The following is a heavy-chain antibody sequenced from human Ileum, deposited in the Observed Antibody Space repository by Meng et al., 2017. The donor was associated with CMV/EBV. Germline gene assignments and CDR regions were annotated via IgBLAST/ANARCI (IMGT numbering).Heavy chain of an antibody. J-gene: IGHJ5*02. V-gene: IGHV1-2*02. CDR1: GYTFNAYH. CDR3: ARPYTSGWSNWFDP. Sequence: AQLVPPGAEVKKPGASVKVSCKASGYTFNAYHVHWVRQAPGQGLEWMGWINPNSGGTKYAQKFRGRVTLTRDTSISTVYMDLTTITSDDTAVYYCARPYTSGWSNWFDPWGQGTLVTVSS. CDR2: INPNSGGT. D-gene: IGHD6-19*01.